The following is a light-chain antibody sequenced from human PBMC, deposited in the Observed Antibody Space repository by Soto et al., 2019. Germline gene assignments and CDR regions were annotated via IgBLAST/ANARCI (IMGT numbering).Light chain of an antibody. CDR2: DVS. Sequence: QSVLTQPRSVSGSPGQSVTISCTGTSSDVGGYNDVSWYQQHPGTAPKLMIYDVSKRPSGVPDRFSGSKSGNSASLAISGLQAEDEADYYCWSYASSQRVFVFGAGTKLTVL. CDR1: SSDVGGYND. CDR3: WSYASSQRVFV. J-gene: IGLJ2*01. V-gene: IGLV2-11*01.